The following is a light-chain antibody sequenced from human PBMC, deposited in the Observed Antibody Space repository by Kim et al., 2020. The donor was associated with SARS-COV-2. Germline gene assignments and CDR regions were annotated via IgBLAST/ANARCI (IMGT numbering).Light chain of an antibody. CDR1: QSVLYSSNNKNY. V-gene: IGKV4-1*01. Sequence: DIVMTQSPDSLAVSLGERATINCKSSQSVLYSSNNKNYLAWFQQKPGQPPKPLIYWASTRESGVPDRFSGSGSGTDFTLTISSLQAEDVAAYYCHQYYSTPHTFGGGTKGDIK. CDR3: HQYYSTPHT. J-gene: IGKJ4*01. CDR2: WAS.